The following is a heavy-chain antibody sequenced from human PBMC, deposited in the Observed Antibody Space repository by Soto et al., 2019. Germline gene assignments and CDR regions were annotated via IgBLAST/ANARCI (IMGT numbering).Heavy chain of an antibody. V-gene: IGHV4-59*01. J-gene: IGHJ5*01. D-gene: IGHD6-19*01. CDR3: ARTSSGRLFDS. CDR1: GGSISSYY. Sequence: PSETLSLTCTVSGGSISSYYWSWIRQPPGKGLEWIGYIYYSGSTNYNPSLKSRVTISVDTSKNQFSLKLSSVTAADTAVYYCARTSSGRLFDSWGQGTLVTVSS. CDR2: IYYSGST.